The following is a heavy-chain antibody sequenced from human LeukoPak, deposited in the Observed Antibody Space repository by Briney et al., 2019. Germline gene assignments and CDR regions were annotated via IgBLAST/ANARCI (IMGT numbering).Heavy chain of an antibody. D-gene: IGHD5-18*01. CDR3: ARGPSGYSYGHLDY. Sequence: PGGSLRLSCAASGFTVSSNYMSWVRQAPGKGPEWVSVIYSGGSTYYADSVKGRFTISRDNSKNTLYLQMNSLRAEDTAVYYCARGPSGYSYGHLDYWGQGTLVTVSS. V-gene: IGHV3-53*01. CDR2: IYSGGST. J-gene: IGHJ4*02. CDR1: GFTVSSNY.